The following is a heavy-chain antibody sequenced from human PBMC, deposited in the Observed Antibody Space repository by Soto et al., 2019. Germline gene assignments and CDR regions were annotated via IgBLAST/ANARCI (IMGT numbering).Heavy chain of an antibody. Sequence: GGSLRLSCAASGFTFSSYAMSWVRQAPGKGLEWVSAISGSGGSTYYADSVKGRFTISRDNSKNTLYLQMNSLRAEDTAVYYCAKDTYPPAFVVVIRSHYSYAMDVWGPGTTLSVS. CDR1: GFTFSSYA. CDR3: AKDTYPPAFVVVIRSHYSYAMDV. V-gene: IGHV3-23*01. J-gene: IGHJ6*02. CDR2: ISGSGGST. D-gene: IGHD3-3*01.